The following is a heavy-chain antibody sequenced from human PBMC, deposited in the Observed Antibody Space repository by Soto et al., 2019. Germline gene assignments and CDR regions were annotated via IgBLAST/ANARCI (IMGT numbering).Heavy chain of an antibody. CDR3: IQSRCGGDCLQSYASYYYYGMDV. CDR1: AFSLSTGGVG. J-gene: IGHJ6*02. D-gene: IGHD2-21*02. Sequence: QITLKESGPTLVKPTQTLTLTCTFSAFSLSTGGVGVGWIRQPPGKALEWLALIYWDDDKRYSPSLRSRLTITKDPAKNQVGLTMTNMDPVDTATYYCIQSRCGGDCLQSYASYYYYGMDVWGQGTTVTVSS. CDR2: IYWDDDK. V-gene: IGHV2-5*02.